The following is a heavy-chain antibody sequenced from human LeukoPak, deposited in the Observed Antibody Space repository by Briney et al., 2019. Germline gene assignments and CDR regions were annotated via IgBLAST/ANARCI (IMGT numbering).Heavy chain of an antibody. J-gene: IGHJ4*02. Sequence: GGSLRLSRAASGFTFSSYSMNWVRQAPGKGLEWVSSISSSSSYIYYADSVKGRFTISRDNAKNSLYLQMNSLRAEDTAVYYCARDPYSGLFDYWGQGTLVTVSS. CDR1: GFTFSSYS. CDR2: ISSSSSYI. V-gene: IGHV3-21*01. D-gene: IGHD4-11*01. CDR3: ARDPYSGLFDY.